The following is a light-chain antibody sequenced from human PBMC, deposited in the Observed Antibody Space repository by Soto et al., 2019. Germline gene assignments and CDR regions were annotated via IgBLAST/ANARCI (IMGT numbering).Light chain of an antibody. CDR2: GAS. J-gene: IGKJ2*01. Sequence: EIVLTQSPGTLSLSPGERATLSCRASQSVSSSYLAWYQQKPGQAPRLLIYGASSRATGIPDNFSGSGSGTDFSLTISRLEPEDSAVYYCQHYGSSPYTFGQGTKLEIK. V-gene: IGKV3-20*01. CDR1: QSVSSSY. CDR3: QHYGSSPYT.